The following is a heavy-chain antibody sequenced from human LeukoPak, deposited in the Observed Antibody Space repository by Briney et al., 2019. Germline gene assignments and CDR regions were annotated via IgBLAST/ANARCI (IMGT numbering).Heavy chain of an antibody. Sequence: PSETLSLTCTVSGGSISSSSYSWGWIRQPPGKGLEWIGSIYYSGSTYYNPSLKSRVSISVDTSKNQFSLKLSSVTAADTAVYYCASLPHEGYDFWSGYYKRNWFDPWGQGTLVTVSS. J-gene: IGHJ5*02. CDR1: GGSISSSSYS. D-gene: IGHD3-3*01. V-gene: IGHV4-39*01. CDR2: IYYSGST. CDR3: ASLPHEGYDFWSGYYKRNWFDP.